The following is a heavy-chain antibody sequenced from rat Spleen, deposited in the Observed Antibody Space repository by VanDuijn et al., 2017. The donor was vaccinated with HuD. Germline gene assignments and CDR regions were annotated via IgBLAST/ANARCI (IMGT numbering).Heavy chain of an antibody. Sequence: EEQLQESGPGLVKPSQPLSLTCSVTAYSLTSSYTWNWIRKFPGNKLDWMGYINGAGSTNYNPSLRSRISITRDTSKNQFFLQVNSVTAEDTATYYCARYRATIDWYFDFWGPGTMVTVSS. D-gene: IGHD1-10*01. CDR3: ARYRATIDWYFDF. V-gene: IGHV3-3*01. J-gene: IGHJ1*01. CDR2: INGAGST. CDR1: AYSLTSSYT.